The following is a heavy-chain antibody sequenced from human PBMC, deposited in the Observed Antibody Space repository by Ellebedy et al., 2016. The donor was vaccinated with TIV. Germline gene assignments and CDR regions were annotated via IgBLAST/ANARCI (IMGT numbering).Heavy chain of an antibody. CDR2: INPSGGGT. CDR1: GYTFTSYY. D-gene: IGHD2-15*01. Sequence: AASVKVSCKASGYTFTSYYMHWVRQAPGQGLEWMGLINPSGGGTTYAQKFQGRVTMTRDASTSTVYMDLSSPRSEDTAVYYCARDIQDCTGGNCYPDFWGQGTLVTVSS. V-gene: IGHV1-46*01. J-gene: IGHJ4*02. CDR3: ARDIQDCTGGNCYPDF.